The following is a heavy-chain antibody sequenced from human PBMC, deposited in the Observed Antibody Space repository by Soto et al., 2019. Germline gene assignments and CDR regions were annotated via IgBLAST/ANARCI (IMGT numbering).Heavy chain of an antibody. D-gene: IGHD6-19*01. V-gene: IGHV3-74*01. Sequence: EVQLVESGGGLVQPGGSLRLSCTPSEFTFSSSWMHWVRQAPGKGLVWVSRINPDGSYTSYAGSVKGRFTISRDNAKNTLYLQMNSLSAEETAVYYCARGYSSGALYYWGQGTLVTVSS. CDR3: ARGYSSGALYY. CDR1: EFTFSSSW. J-gene: IGHJ4*02. CDR2: INPDGSYT.